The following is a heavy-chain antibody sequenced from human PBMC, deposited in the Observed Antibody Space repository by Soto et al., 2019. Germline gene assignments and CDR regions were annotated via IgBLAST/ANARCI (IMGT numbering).Heavy chain of an antibody. CDR2: VYYSGIT. CDR3: AREDMSGTYYFDS. J-gene: IGHJ4*02. D-gene: IGHD1-26*01. CDR1: GGSVSSQTHF. V-gene: IGHV4-61*01. Sequence: PSETLSLTCSVSGGSVSSQTHFWSWIRQAPGKGLEWIGYVYYSGITNFNPSLKSRVTISADTSNNQIFLSLTSVTAADTAVYYCAREDMSGTYYFDSWGQGTLVTVSS.